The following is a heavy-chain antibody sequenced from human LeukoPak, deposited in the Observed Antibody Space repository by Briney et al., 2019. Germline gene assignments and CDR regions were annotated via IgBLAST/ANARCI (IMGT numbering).Heavy chain of an antibody. V-gene: IGHV3-23*01. CDR3: AKSGYCSSTSCRYWYFDL. CDR1: GIYA. CDR2: ISGSGGST. Sequence: GGSLRLSCAASGIYAMSWVRQAPGKGLEWVSAISGSGGSTYYADSVKGRFTISRDNSKNTLYLQMNSLRAEDTAVYYCAKSGYCSSTSCRYWYFDLWGRGTLVTVSS. J-gene: IGHJ2*01. D-gene: IGHD2-2*03.